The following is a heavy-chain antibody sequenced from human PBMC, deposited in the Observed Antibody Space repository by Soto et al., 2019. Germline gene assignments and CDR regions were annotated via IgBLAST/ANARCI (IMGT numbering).Heavy chain of an antibody. D-gene: IGHD6-19*01. CDR3: ARHEGSGWSQGVLGY. J-gene: IGHJ4*02. Sequence: PSETLYLTCNVSGGTFSCWCIYWGRLRPCTGKGFVWVGTPYCIGSMHGDPSTSSRGTISGDSSKNQASTKLTSVTAADTAVYYGARHEGSGWSQGVLGYWGRGTLVTVAS. V-gene: IGHV4-39*01. CDR2: PYCIGSM. CDR1: GGTFSCWCIY.